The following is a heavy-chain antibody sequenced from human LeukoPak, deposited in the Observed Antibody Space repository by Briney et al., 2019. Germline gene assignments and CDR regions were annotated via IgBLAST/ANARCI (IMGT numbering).Heavy chain of an antibody. J-gene: IGHJ6*04. CDR1: GYSFTSYW. V-gene: IGHV5-51*01. CDR2: IYPGDSRT. Sequence: GESLKISCKGSGYSFTSYWIGWVRQTPGKGLEWMGVIYPGDSRTRYNPSFEGQVTISADKSINTAYLQWSSLKASDTALYYCACREFYSPWPGPWGKGTTVTVSS. D-gene: IGHD5-18*01. CDR3: ACREFYSPWPGP.